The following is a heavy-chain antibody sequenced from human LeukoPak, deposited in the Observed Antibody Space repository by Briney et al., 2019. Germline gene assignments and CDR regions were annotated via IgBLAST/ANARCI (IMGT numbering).Heavy chain of an antibody. V-gene: IGHV3-23*01. CDR3: AKGGIVGATIDY. CDR2: ISGSGGST. Sequence: PGGSLRLSCAASGFTFSCYAMSWVRQAPGKGLEWVSAISGSGGSTYYADSVKGRFTISRDNYKNTLYLQMNSLRAEDTAVYYCAKGGIVGATIDYWGQGTLVTVSS. D-gene: IGHD1-26*01. J-gene: IGHJ4*02. CDR1: GFTFSCYA.